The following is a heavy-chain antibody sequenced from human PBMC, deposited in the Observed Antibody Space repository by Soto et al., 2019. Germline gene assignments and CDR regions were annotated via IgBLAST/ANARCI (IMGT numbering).Heavy chain of an antibody. V-gene: IGHV3-23*01. CDR1: GFTFGNYW. J-gene: IGHJ4*02. Sequence: GGSLRLSCAASGFTFGNYWMHWVRQAPGKGLEWVSAISGSGGSTYYADSVKVRFTISRDNSKNTLYLQMNSLRAEDTAVYYCAKVVGATQGGYWGQGTLVTVSS. D-gene: IGHD1-26*01. CDR3: AKVVGATQGGY. CDR2: ISGSGGST.